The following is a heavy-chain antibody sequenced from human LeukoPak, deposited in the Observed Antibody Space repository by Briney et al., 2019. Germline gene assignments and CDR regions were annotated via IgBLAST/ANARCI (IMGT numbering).Heavy chain of an antibody. CDR2: ISGSGGST. CDR1: GFTFSSYW. J-gene: IGHJ4*02. Sequence: GGSQRLPCAASGFTFSSYWMHWVRQAPGKGLVWVSAISGSGGSTYYADSVKGRFTISRDNSKNTLYLQMNSLRAEDTAVYYCAKAPYGDYYYYFDYWGQGTLVTVSS. V-gene: IGHV3-23*01. D-gene: IGHD4-17*01. CDR3: AKAPYGDYYYYFDY.